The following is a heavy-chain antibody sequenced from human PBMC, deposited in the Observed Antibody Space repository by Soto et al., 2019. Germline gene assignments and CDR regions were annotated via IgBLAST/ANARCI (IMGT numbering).Heavy chain of an antibody. V-gene: IGHV3-48*01. J-gene: IGHJ4*02. Sequence: PGGSLRLSCAASGFTFSSYSMNWVRQAPGKGLEWVSYISSSSSTIYYADSVKGRFTISRDNAKNSLYLQMNSLRAEDTAVYYCARDSPPSGYYYENDYWGQGTLVTVSS. D-gene: IGHD3-22*01. CDR3: ARDSPPSGYYYENDY. CDR1: GFTFSSYS. CDR2: ISSSSSTI.